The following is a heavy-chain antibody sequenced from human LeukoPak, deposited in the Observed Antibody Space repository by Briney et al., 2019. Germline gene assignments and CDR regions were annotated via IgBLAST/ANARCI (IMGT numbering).Heavy chain of an antibody. J-gene: IGHJ4*02. V-gene: IGHV3-30*02. Sequence: PGGTLRLSCAASGFIFSDYGIHWVRQAPGKGLEWVTFIRFDGSDKYYTNSVKGRFTISRDNSRNTVYLQMNSLRAEDTAVYYCAKEGTASKPSDLDYWGQGTLVTVSS. D-gene: IGHD1/OR15-1a*01. CDR2: IRFDGSDK. CDR3: AKEGTASKPSDLDY. CDR1: GFIFSDYG.